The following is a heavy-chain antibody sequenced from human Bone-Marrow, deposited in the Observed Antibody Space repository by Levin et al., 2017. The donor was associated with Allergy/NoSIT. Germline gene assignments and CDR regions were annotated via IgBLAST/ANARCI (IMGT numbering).Heavy chain of an antibody. CDR2: ISGSGGST. D-gene: IGHD3-22*01. Sequence: GGSLRLSCAASGFTFSSYAMSWVRQAPGKGLEWVSAISGSGGSTYYADSVKGRFTISRDNSKNTLYLQMNSLRAEDTAVYYCAKSITMIVVDQPPDAFDIWGQGTMVTVSS. J-gene: IGHJ3*02. CDR1: GFTFSSYA. V-gene: IGHV3-23*01. CDR3: AKSITMIVVDQPPDAFDI.